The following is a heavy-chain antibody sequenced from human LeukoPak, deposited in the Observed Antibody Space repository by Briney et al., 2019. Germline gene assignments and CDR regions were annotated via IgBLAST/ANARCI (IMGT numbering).Heavy chain of an antibody. CDR3: ASLRAPRYNWFDP. J-gene: IGHJ5*02. Sequence: SETLSLTCTVSGGSICNYYWTWIRQPPGKGREWIGYPYYSGSTNYNPSLKSRVTISVDTSKNQFSLKLSSVTAADTAVYYCASLRAPRYNWFDPWGQGTLVTVSS. CDR2: PYYSGST. CDR1: GGSICNYY. V-gene: IGHV4-59*01.